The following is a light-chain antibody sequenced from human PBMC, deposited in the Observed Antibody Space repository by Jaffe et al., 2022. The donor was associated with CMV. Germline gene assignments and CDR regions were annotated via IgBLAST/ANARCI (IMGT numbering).Light chain of an antibody. J-gene: IGKJ1*01. CDR1: QSILFSSNNKNY. CDR2: WAS. Sequence: DIGMTQSPDSLAVSLGERATINCKSSQSILFSSNNKNYLAWYQQKPGQPPKMLIYWASVRESGVPDRFSGSGSGTDFTLTISSLQAEDVAVYYCQQYYTSPPTFGQGTKVEIK. CDR3: QQYYTSPPT. V-gene: IGKV4-1*01.